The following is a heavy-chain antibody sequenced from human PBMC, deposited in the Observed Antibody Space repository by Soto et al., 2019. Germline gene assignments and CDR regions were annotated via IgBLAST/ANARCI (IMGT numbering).Heavy chain of an antibody. Sequence: SETLSLTCAVSGGSISSSNWWSWVRQPPGKGLEWIGEIYHIGSTNYNPSLKSRVTISVDKSKNQFSLKLSSVTAADTAVYYCARDLDGLHDDTSGPFPRPGWGEGTLVTVSS. J-gene: IGHJ4*02. CDR2: IYHIGST. D-gene: IGHD3-22*01. V-gene: IGHV4-4*02. CDR1: GGSISSSNW. CDR3: ARDLDGLHDDTSGPFPRPG.